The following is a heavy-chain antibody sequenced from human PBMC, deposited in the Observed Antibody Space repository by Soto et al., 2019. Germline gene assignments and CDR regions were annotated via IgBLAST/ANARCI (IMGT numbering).Heavy chain of an antibody. J-gene: IGHJ4*02. D-gene: IGHD3-22*01. CDR1: GGSVSDSSYY. V-gene: IGHV4-39*01. CDR3: ARSSSGYYRPMYYFDY. CDR2: IYYSGST. Sequence: KPSGTPSLSCTVCGGSVSDSSYYWGRIRQPPGKGLEWIGSIYYSGSTYYNPSLKSRVTISVDTSKNQFSLKLSSVTAADTAVYYCARSSSGYYRPMYYFDYWGQGTLVTVSS.